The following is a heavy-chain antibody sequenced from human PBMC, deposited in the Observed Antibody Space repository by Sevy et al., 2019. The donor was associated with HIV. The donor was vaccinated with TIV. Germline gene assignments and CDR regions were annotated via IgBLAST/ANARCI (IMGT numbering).Heavy chain of an antibody. CDR2: IKQDESEK. CDR1: GFSFSTYW. J-gene: IGHJ4*02. D-gene: IGHD3-22*01. CDR3: AKGNSGYFDY. Sequence: GGSLRLSCAASGFSFSTYWMHWVRQAPGKGLEWVANIKQDESEKYYVASVKGRFTISRDNAKNSVYMEMKSLRHEDTAIYYCAKGNSGYFDYWGQGTLVTVSS. V-gene: IGHV3-7*01.